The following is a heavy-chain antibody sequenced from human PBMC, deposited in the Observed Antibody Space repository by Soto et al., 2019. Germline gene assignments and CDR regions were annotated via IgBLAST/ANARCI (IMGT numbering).Heavy chain of an antibody. CDR1: GGTFGSYA. CDR3: ARSQGSSTSLEIYYYYYYGMDF. Sequence: QVQLVQSGAEVKKPGSSVKVSCKASGGTFGSYAISWVRQAPGQGLEWMGGIIPIPGTANYAQKFQGRVPIAAEESTSTAYRELSSLRSEDTAVYYCARSQGSSTSLEIYYYYYYGMDFWGQGTTVTVSS. CDR2: IIPIPGTA. V-gene: IGHV1-69*01. D-gene: IGHD2-2*01. J-gene: IGHJ6*02.